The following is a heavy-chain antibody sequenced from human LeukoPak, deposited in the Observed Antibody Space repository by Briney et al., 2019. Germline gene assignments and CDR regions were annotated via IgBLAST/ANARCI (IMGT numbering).Heavy chain of an antibody. CDR2: IYGGNT. V-gene: IGHV3-23*01. J-gene: IGHJ4*02. CDR1: GFTFSNYA. Sequence: PGGSLRLSCAASGFTFSNYAMSWVRQDPGKGLEWVSGIYGGNTYYADSVKGRFTISRDNSKNTLYLQMSSLRAEDTAVYYCAKGMYYYDSSGYYLFDYWGQGTLVTVSS. CDR3: AKGMYYYDSSGYYLFDY. D-gene: IGHD3-22*01.